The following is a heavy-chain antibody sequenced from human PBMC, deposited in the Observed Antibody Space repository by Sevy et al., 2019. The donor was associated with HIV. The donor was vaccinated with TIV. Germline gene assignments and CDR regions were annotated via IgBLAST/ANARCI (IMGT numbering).Heavy chain of an antibody. CDR3: ARGGGNGWYYFDY. J-gene: IGHJ4*02. CDR2: IIPILGTV. Sequence: ASVKVSCKASGGTFSRYGISWVRQAPGQVLESMGGIIPILGTVNYAQKFQGRVTITADESTKTAYMELSSLRSEDTAVYYCARGGGNGWYYFDYWGQETLVTVSS. CDR1: GGTFSRYG. D-gene: IGHD6-19*01. V-gene: IGHV1-69*13.